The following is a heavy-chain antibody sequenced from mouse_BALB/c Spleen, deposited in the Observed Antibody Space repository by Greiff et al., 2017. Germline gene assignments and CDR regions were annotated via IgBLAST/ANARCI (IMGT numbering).Heavy chain of an antibody. CDR2: ISYDGSN. J-gene: IGHJ4*01. CDR1: GYSITSGYY. Sequence: VQLQQSGPGLVKPSQSLSLTCSVTGYSITSGYYWNWIRQFPGNKLEWMGYISYDGSNNYNPSLKNRISITRDTSKNQFFLKLNSVTTEDTATYYCARGGKNYGNLYYAMDYWGQGTSVTVSS. V-gene: IGHV3-6*02. CDR3: ARGGKNYGNLYYAMDY. D-gene: IGHD2-1*01.